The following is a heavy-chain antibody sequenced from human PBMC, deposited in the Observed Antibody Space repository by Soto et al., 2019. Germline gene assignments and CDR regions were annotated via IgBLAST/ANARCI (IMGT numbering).Heavy chain of an antibody. D-gene: IGHD3-3*01. CDR3: ARAHSGRFFVLES. Sequence: QVQLQESGPGLVKPSQTLSLTCTVSSGSINSGRYYWTWIRQHPEKGLEWSGYIYSRGNTYYTPSLKSRVEIAVDTSNNQFCLRVRSVTAADTAVYYCARAHSGRFFVLESWGQGAQVTVSP. J-gene: IGHJ5*02. V-gene: IGHV4-31*03. CDR1: SGSINSGRYY. CDR2: IYSRGNT.